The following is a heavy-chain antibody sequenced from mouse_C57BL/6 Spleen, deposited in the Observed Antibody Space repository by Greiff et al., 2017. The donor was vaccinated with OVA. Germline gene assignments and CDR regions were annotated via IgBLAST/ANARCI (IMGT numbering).Heavy chain of an antibody. D-gene: IGHD2-4*01. J-gene: IGHJ2*01. Sequence: VQLRQPGAELVKPGASVKVSCKACGEIVGGDCMHWVKQRPRPPHEWIGRIHPSAIETNSNQKFKGKATLTVDKSSSTAYMQLSSLTSEDSAVYYCAIGDYDYFDYWGQGTTLTVSS. V-gene: IGHV1-74*01. CDR3: AIGDYDYFDY. CDR1: GEIVGGDC. CDR2: IHPSAIET.